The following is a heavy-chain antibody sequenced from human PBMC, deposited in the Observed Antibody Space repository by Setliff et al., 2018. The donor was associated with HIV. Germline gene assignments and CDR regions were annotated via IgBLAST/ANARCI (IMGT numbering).Heavy chain of an antibody. CDR2: INAGTGDA. CDR1: GYTFTSFA. CDR3: ARGYYDSLSGNYFFDY. Sequence: ASVKVSCKTSGYTFTSFAIHWMRQAPGQWLEWMGWINAGTGDAKYSQSFQGRVTITRDTSARTAYMDLSSLRSEDTDVYYCARGYYDSLSGNYFFDYWGQGMLVTVSS. V-gene: IGHV1-3*01. D-gene: IGHD3-9*01. J-gene: IGHJ4*02.